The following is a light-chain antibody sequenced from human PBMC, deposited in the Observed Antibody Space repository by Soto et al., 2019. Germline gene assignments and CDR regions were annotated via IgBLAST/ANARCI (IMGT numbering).Light chain of an antibody. Sequence: QSVLTQPASVSGSPGQSITISCTGTSSDVGSYNLVSWYQQHPGKAPKLMIYEGSKRPSGVSNRFSGSKSGNTASLTISGPQAEDEADYYCCSYAGSSTPYVFGTGTKVTV. CDR2: EGS. J-gene: IGLJ1*01. V-gene: IGLV2-23*01. CDR1: SSDVGSYNL. CDR3: CSYAGSSTPYV.